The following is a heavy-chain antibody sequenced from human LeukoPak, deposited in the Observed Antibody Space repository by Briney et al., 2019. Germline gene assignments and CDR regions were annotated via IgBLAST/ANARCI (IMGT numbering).Heavy chain of an antibody. CDR1: GYTFTGYY. J-gene: IGHJ6*02. V-gene: IGHV1-2*02. Sequence: GASVKVSCKASGYTFTGYYMHWVRQAPGQGLEWMGWINPNSGGTNYVQKFQGRVTMTRDTSISTAYMELSRLRSDDTAVYYCARVGVDNRYYGMDVWGQGTTVTVSS. CDR3: ARVGVDNRYYGMDV. CDR2: INPNSGGT. D-gene: IGHD1-14*01.